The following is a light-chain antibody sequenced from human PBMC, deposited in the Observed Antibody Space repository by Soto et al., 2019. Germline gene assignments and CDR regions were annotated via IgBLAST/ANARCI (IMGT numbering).Light chain of an antibody. V-gene: IGKV3-15*01. CDR1: ESVGSH. Sequence: DTVMTQSPATLSVSPGETATLSCRASESVGSHLAWYPQKPGQAPRLLIYGVSTRATGIPARFRGSGSETEFTLTISSLQSEDFAVYYCQQYDNWPPLTFGQGTKVEI. CDR3: QQYDNWPPLT. J-gene: IGKJ1*01. CDR2: GVS.